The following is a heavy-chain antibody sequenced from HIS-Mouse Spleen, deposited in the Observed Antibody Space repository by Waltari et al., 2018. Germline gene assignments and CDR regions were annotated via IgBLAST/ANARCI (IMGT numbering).Heavy chain of an antibody. V-gene: IGHV4-39*07. CDR1: GGSISSSSYY. D-gene: IGHD6-13*01. CDR3: AREIPYSSSWYDWYFDL. CDR2: IYYSGGN. Sequence: QLQLQESGPGLVKPSETLSLTCTVSGGSISSSSYYLGWIRKPPGKGLEWVGRIYYSGGNCYNPSLKGRVTISVDTSKNQFSRKLSSVTAADTAVYYCAREIPYSSSWYDWYFDLWGRGTLVTVSS. J-gene: IGHJ2*01.